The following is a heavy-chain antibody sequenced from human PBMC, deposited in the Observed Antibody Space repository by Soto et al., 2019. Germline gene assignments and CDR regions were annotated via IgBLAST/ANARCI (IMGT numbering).Heavy chain of an antibody. CDR3: PKDITGSIYGMDV. D-gene: IGHD3-10*01. CDR2: ISWNSGSI. CDR1: GFTFDDYA. V-gene: IGHV3-9*01. J-gene: IGHJ6*02. Sequence: GGSLRLSCAASGFTFDDYAMHWVRQAPGKGLEWVSGISWNSGSIGYADSVKGRFTISRDNAKNSLYLQMNSLRAEDTALYYCPKDITGSIYGMDVWGQGTTVPVSS.